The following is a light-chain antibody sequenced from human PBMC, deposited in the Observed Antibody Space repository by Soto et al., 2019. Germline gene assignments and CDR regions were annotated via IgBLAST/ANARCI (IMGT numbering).Light chain of an antibody. CDR3: QQLNGSPWT. J-gene: IGKJ1*01. CDR1: QTVRRNF. Sequence: EVVLTQSPAILSLSPGERATLSCGASQTVRRNFLAWYQKRPGLAPRLLIYDASSRATGIPDRFSGSGSGTEFTLTIGSLQPEDFATYYCQQLNGSPWTFGQGTKVEV. V-gene: IGKV3D-20*01. CDR2: DAS.